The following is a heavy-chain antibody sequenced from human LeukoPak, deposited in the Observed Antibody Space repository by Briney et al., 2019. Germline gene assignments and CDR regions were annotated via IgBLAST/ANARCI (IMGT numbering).Heavy chain of an antibody. CDR1: GCSINSYY. V-gene: IGHV4-59*05. D-gene: IGHD3-22*01. CDR2: IYYSGST. J-gene: IGHJ4*02. CDR3: ARYYYYDSSGYYYYFDY. Sequence: PSETLSLTCTVSGCSINSYYWSWIRQPPGKGLEWIGSIYYSGSTYYNPSLKSRVTISVDTSKNQFSLKLSSVTAADTAVYYCARYYYYDSSGYYYYFDYWGQGTLVTVSS.